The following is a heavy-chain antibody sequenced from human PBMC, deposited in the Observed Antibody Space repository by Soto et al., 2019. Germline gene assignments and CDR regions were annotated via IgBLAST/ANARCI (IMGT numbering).Heavy chain of an antibody. J-gene: IGHJ5*02. CDR1: GYAFTGYA. CDR2: INAGNGYT. V-gene: IGHV1-3*01. D-gene: IGHD3-22*01. Sequence: QAHLVQSGAEVRKPGASVKLSCTAAGYAFTGYAIHWVRQAPGQGLEWMGWINAGNGYTKFSQNFQGRVSVTRDTSSSMAYMELSSLRFEDTAVYYCARGDYYDSSGLDLWGQGTLVTVSS. CDR3: ARGDYYDSSGLDL.